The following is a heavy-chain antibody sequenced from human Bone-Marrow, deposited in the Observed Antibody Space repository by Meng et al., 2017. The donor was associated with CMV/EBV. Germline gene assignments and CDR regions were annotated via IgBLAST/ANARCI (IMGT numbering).Heavy chain of an antibody. CDR1: GGSISSYY. D-gene: IGHD6-13*01. CDR2: FYNSGIT. V-gene: IGHV4-59*01. J-gene: IGHJ4*02. Sequence: SETLSLTCTVSGGSISSYYWSWIRQPPGKGLEWIGYFYNSGITNYNPSLKSRVTISVDTPKNQFSLRLSSVTAADTAVYYCARGGRYSYSWYGFYGFWGPGTLVTVSS. CDR3: ARGGRYSYSWYGFYGF.